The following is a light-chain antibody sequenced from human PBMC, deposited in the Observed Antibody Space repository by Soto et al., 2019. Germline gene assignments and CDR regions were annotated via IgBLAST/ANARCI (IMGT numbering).Light chain of an antibody. J-gene: IGLJ3*02. V-gene: IGLV2-11*01. CDR3: TSYTTSSTWV. CDR1: SSDVGGYNY. CDR2: DVS. Sequence: QSALTQPRSVSGSPGQSVTISCTGTSSDVGGYNYVSWYQQHPGKAPKLMIYDVSKRPSGVPDRFSGSKSGNTASLTISGLQAEDEADYFCTSYTTSSTWVFGGGTKVTVL.